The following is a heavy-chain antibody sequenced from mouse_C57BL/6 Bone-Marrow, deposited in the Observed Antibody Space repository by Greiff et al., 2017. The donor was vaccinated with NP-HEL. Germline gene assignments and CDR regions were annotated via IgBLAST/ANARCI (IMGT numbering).Heavy chain of an antibody. J-gene: IGHJ1*03. CDR2: SRNKANDYTT. CDR1: GFTFSDFY. Sequence: EVKLVESGGGLVQSGRSLRLSCATSGFTFSDFYMEWVRQAPGKGLEWIAASRNKANDYTTEYSASVKGRFIVTRDNSQSILYLQMNALRAEDTAIYYCARDNWDGYFDVWGTGTTVTVSS. CDR3: ARDNWDGYFDV. V-gene: IGHV7-1*01. D-gene: IGHD4-1*01.